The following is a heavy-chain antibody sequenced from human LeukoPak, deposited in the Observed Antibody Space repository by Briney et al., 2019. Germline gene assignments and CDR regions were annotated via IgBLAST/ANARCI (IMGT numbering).Heavy chain of an antibody. CDR1: GGSISSYY. CDR2: IYYSGST. J-gene: IGHJ3*02. Sequence: SETLSLTCTVSGGSISSYYWSWIRQPPGKGLEWIGYIYYSGSTNYNPSLKSRVTISVDTSKNQFSLKLSSVTAADTAVYYCARDMSRLLAFDIWGQGTMVTVSS. V-gene: IGHV4-59*01. D-gene: IGHD2-15*01. CDR3: ARDMSRLLAFDI.